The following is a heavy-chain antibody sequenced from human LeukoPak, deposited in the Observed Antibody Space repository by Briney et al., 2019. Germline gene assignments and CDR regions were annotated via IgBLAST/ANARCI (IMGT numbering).Heavy chain of an antibody. CDR2: IYHSGST. CDR1: GYSISSGYY. CDR3: ASSPYYYDSSGYLSD. J-gene: IGHJ4*02. V-gene: IGHV4-38-2*02. D-gene: IGHD3-22*01. Sequence: PSETLSLTCTVSGYSISSGYYWGWIRQPPGKGLEWIGSIYHSGSTYYNPSLKSRVTISVDTSKNQFSLKLSSVTAADTAVYYCASSPYYYDSSGYLSDWGQGTLVTVSS.